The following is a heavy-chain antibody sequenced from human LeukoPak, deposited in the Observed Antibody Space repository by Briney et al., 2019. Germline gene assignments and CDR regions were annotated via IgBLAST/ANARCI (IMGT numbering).Heavy chain of an antibody. CDR3: ASSGSSGPADFDY. Sequence: GGSLRLSCAASGFTFSSYSMNWVHQAPGKGLEWVSSISSSSSYIYYADSVKGRFTISRDNAKNSLYLQMNSLRAEDTAVYYCASSGSSGPADFDYWGQGTLVTVSS. CDR2: ISSSSSYI. CDR1: GFTFSSYS. J-gene: IGHJ4*02. D-gene: IGHD3-22*01. V-gene: IGHV3-21*01.